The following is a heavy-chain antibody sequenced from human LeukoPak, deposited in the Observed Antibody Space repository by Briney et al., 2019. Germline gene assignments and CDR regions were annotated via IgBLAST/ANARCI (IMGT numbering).Heavy chain of an antibody. CDR2: INHSGST. CDR1: GGSFSGYY. CDR3: ARGNIVATIGRAFDI. V-gene: IGHV4-34*01. J-gene: IGHJ3*02. D-gene: IGHD5-12*01. Sequence: SETLSLTCAVYGGSFSGYYWSWIRQPPGKGLEWIGEINHSGSTNYNPSLKSRVTISVDTPKNQFSLKLSSVTAADTAVYYCARGNIVATIGRAFDIWGQGTMVTVSS.